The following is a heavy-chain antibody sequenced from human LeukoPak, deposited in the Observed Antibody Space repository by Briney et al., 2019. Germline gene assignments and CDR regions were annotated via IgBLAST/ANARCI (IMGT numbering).Heavy chain of an antibody. CDR2: ISGSGGST. Sequence: GGSLRLSCAASGFTFSDYYMSWVRQAPGKGLEWVSAISGSGGSTYYADSVKGRFTISRDNAKNSLYLQMNSLRAEDTAVYYCARAGFGELRDCWGQGTLVTVSS. J-gene: IGHJ4*02. V-gene: IGHV3-11*04. CDR1: GFTFSDYY. D-gene: IGHD3-10*01. CDR3: ARAGFGELRDC.